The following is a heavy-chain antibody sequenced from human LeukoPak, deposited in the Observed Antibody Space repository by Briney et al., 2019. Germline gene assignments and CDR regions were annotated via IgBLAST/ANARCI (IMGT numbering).Heavy chain of an antibody. J-gene: IGHJ6*04. CDR1: GYSFTSYW. Sequence: GESLKISCKGSGYSFTSYWTGWVRQMPGKGLEWMGIIYPGDSDTRYSPSFQGQVTISADKSISTAYLQWSSLKASDTAMYYCARSDYDFWSGYSRAMDVWGKGTTVTVSS. V-gene: IGHV5-51*01. CDR2: IYPGDSDT. D-gene: IGHD3-3*01. CDR3: ARSDYDFWSGYSRAMDV.